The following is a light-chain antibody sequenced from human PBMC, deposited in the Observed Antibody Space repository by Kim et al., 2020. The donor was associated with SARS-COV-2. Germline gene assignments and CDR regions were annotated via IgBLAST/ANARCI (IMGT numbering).Light chain of an antibody. CDR3: QQYDGSPRT. CDR2: GTS. J-gene: IGKJ1*01. Sequence: SQRQRATLSCRASQSVSSSYLAWYQQKLGHAPRLLIYGTSTRATAIPDRFSGSGSGTDFTLTISRLEPADFAVYYCQQYDGSPRTFGQGTKVDLK. V-gene: IGKV3-20*01. CDR1: QSVSSSY.